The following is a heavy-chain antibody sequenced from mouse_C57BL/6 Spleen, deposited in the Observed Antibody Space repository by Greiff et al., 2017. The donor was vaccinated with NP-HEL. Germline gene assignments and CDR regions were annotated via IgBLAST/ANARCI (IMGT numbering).Heavy chain of an antibody. V-gene: IGHV1-42*01. D-gene: IGHD3-2*02. Sequence: EVQLQQSGPELVKPGASVKISCKASGYSFTGYYMNWVKQSPEKSLEWIGEINPSTGGTTYNQKFKAKATLTVDKSSSTAYMQLKSLTSEDSAVYYCARKDSSGYVAYWGQGTLVTVSA. J-gene: IGHJ3*01. CDR1: GYSFTGYY. CDR3: ARKDSSGYVAY. CDR2: INPSTGGT.